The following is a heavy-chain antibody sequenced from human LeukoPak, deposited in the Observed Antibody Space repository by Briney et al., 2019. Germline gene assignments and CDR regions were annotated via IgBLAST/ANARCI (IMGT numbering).Heavy chain of an antibody. CDR3: ARDFGPHYYGSGSYPY. D-gene: IGHD3-10*01. Sequence: SETLSLTCTVSGYSISSGYYWGWIRQPPGKGLEWIGSIYHSGSTYYNPSLKSRVTISVDTSKNQFSLKLSSVTAADTAVYYCARDFGPHYYGSGSYPYWGQGTLVTVSS. J-gene: IGHJ4*02. CDR2: IYHSGST. CDR1: GYSISSGYY. V-gene: IGHV4-38-2*02.